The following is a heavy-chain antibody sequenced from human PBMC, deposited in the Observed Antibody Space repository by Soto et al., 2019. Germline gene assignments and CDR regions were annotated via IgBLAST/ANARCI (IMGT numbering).Heavy chain of an antibody. CDR3: ARGHYSSIFP. V-gene: IGHV3-33*05. D-gene: IGHD6-13*01. CDR2: MSYDGSNK. CDR1: GFTFSTYA. J-gene: IGHJ5*02. Sequence: GGSLRLSCAASGFTFSTYAMHWFRQAPGKGLEWVAVMSYDGSNKYYSDSVKGRFTISRDNAKNSLYLQMNSLRAEDTAVYYCARGHYSSIFPWGQGTLVTVSS.